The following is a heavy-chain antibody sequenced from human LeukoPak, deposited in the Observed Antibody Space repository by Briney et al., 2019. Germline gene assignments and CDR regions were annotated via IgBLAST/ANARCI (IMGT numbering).Heavy chain of an antibody. CDR1: GFTFSSYP. CDR3: AKDADVVPAAIDFDY. J-gene: IGHJ4*02. Sequence: GGSLRLSCAASGFTFSSYPMSWVRQAPGKGLEWVSAISGSGGSTYYADSVKGRFTISRDNSKNTLYLQMNSLRAEDTAVYYCAKDADVVPAAIDFDYWGQGTLVTVSS. V-gene: IGHV3-23*01. CDR2: ISGSGGST. D-gene: IGHD2-2*02.